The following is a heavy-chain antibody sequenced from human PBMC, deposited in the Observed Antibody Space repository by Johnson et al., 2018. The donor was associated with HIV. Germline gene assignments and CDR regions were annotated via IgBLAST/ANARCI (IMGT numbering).Heavy chain of an antibody. CDR1: GFTVSSNY. J-gene: IGHJ3*02. V-gene: IGHV3-66*01. CDR2: IYPGGTT. D-gene: IGHD6-13*01. CDR3: AKDRAIYSSRAVVAFDI. Sequence: VQLVESGGGLVQPGGSLRLSCTASGFTVSSNYMSWVRQAPGKGLEWVSVIYPGGTTVPADSVKGRFTISRDNSKNTLYLQMNSLRAEDTAVDYCAKDRAIYSSRAVVAFDIWGQGTMVTVSS.